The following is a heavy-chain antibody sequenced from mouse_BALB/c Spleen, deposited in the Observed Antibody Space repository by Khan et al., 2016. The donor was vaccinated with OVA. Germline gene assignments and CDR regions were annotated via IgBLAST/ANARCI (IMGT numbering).Heavy chain of an antibody. Sequence: EVKLEESGPGLVKPAPSLSLSCTASGYTITSGYIWWLIRKPAGNQVEFVTFNSYSGSTNYKQYLKSRISITRDTSKNTFFLQLTSVTSEDTATYDCARTARIKYWGQGTTLTVSS. V-gene: IGHV3-2*02. CDR2: NSYSGST. J-gene: IGHJ2*01. D-gene: IGHD1-2*01. CDR3: ARTARIKY. CDR1: GYTITSGYI.